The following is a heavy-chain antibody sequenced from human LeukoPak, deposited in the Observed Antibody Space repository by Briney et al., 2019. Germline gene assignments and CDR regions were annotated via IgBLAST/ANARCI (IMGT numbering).Heavy chain of an antibody. J-gene: IGHJ4*02. Sequence: SGGSLRLSCAASGFTIRSYWISWVRQAPGKGLEWVANIKQDGSEKYYVDSVKGRFTISRDNAKNSLYLQMNSLRAEDTAVYYCGRALGGGPLDCWGQGTLVTVSS. V-gene: IGHV3-7*01. D-gene: IGHD3-16*01. CDR1: GFTIRSYW. CDR3: GRALGGGPLDC. CDR2: IKQDGSEK.